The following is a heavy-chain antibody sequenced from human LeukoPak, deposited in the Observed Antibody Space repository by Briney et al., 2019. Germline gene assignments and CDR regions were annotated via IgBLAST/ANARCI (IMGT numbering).Heavy chain of an antibody. D-gene: IGHD4-17*01. CDR3: ARDGPNGDYGDY. V-gene: IGHV6-1*01. J-gene: IGHJ4*02. CDR1: GDSVSRNSAA. CDR2: TYYRSKWYN. Sequence: SQTLSLTCAISGDSVSRNSAARNWIRQSPSRGLEWLGRTYYRSKWYNDYAASVKSRITINPDTSKNHVSLQLNSVTPEDTAVYYCARDGPNGDYGDYWGQGTLVTVS.